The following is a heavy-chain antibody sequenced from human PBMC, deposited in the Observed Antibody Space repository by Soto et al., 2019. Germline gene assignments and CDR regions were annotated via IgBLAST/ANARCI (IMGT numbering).Heavy chain of an antibody. CDR1: EVTLSSFN. CDR2: MSGSSKYI. V-gene: IGHV3-21*01. J-gene: IGHJ6*02. Sequence: XGSLCLSCEADEVTLSSFNLTWIRQAPGKGLEWVSSMSGSSKYIHYADSVKGRFTISRDNAKNSLYLQMNRLRAEDTAVYYCAREKEDEGSSSLRVYYGMDVWGQGPTVTVSS. D-gene: IGHD6-6*01. CDR3: AREKEDEGSSSLRVYYGMDV.